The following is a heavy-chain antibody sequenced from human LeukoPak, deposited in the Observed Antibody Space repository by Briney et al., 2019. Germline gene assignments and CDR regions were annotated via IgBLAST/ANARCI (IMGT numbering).Heavy chain of an antibody. D-gene: IGHD2-15*01. J-gene: IGHJ4*02. V-gene: IGHV4-38-2*01. Sequence: PSETLSLTFAVSGYSISSGYYWGWIRQPPGKGLEWIGSIYHSGSTYYNPSLKSRVTISVDTSKNQFSLKLSSVAAADTAVYYCANRVCSGGSCYPGYFDYWGQGTLVTVSS. CDR3: ANRVCSGGSCYPGYFDY. CDR1: GYSISSGYY. CDR2: IYHSGST.